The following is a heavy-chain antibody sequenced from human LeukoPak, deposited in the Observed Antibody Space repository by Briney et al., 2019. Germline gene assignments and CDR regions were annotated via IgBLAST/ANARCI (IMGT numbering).Heavy chain of an antibody. Sequence: PSETLSLTCTVSSGSISNYYWSWVRQAPGKGLEWIGYIYYTGSTNYNPSPKNGVTILVDTANRRFSLKLSSVTAADKAVYYCARGFCSGGHCYGTFFDYWGQGTLVTVSS. V-gene: IGHV4-59*01. CDR3: ARGFCSGGHCYGTFFDY. CDR2: IYYTGST. J-gene: IGHJ4*02. D-gene: IGHD2-15*01. CDR1: SGSISNYY.